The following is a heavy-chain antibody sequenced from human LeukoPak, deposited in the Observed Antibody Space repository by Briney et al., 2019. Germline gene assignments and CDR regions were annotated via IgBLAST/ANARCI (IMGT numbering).Heavy chain of an antibody. CDR3: ARDLEHYSTLHP. CDR2: ISYDGSNK. CDR1: GFTFSSYA. Sequence: GGSLRLSCAASGFTFSSYAMHWVRQAPGKGLEWVAVISYDGSNKYYADSVKGRFTISRDNSKNTLYLQMNSLRAEDTAVYYCARDLEHYSTLHPWGQGTLVTVS. D-gene: IGHD3-3*01. J-gene: IGHJ5*02. V-gene: IGHV3-30*04.